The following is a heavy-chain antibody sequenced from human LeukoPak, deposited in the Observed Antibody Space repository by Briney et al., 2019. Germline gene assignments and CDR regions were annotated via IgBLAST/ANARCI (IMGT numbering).Heavy chain of an antibody. D-gene: IGHD5-24*01. J-gene: IGHJ4*02. CDR3: TREKERHFDS. Sequence: PGGSLRLYCAASGFTVSSNYMTWVRQAPGKGLEGVSVLYSGGSTYYADSVKGRFTISRDNAKNTLYLQMNSLRAEDTAVYYCTREKERHFDSWGQGTLVTVSS. CDR2: LYSGGST. CDR1: GFTVSSNY. V-gene: IGHV3-66*02.